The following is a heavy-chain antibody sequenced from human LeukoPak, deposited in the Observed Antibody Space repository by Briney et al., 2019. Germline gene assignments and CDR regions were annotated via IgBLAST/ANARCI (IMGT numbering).Heavy chain of an antibody. Sequence: GASVKVSCKASGYTFTDYYIYWVRQAPGQGLEWMGWINPSSDGTNCAQKFQGRVTMTRDTSISTAYMELSSLTSDDTAVYYCARGHSYAPSFDYWGQGTLVTVSS. CDR2: INPSSDGT. CDR3: ARGHSYAPSFDY. V-gene: IGHV1-2*02. J-gene: IGHJ4*02. CDR1: GYTFTDYY. D-gene: IGHD2-2*01.